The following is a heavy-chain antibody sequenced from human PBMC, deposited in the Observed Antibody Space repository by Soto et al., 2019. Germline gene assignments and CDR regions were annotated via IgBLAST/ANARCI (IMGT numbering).Heavy chain of an antibody. CDR1: GFTFSSYG. CDR2: ISYDGINK. V-gene: IGHV3-30*18. CDR3: AKLKTTVTLDY. Sequence: QVQLVESGGGVVQPGRSLRLSCAASGFTFSSYGMHWVRQAPGKGLEWVAVISYDGINKYYADSVKGRFAISRDNSKNSLYLQMNSLRAEDTAVYYCAKLKTTVTLDYWGQGALVTVSS. J-gene: IGHJ4*02. D-gene: IGHD4-17*01.